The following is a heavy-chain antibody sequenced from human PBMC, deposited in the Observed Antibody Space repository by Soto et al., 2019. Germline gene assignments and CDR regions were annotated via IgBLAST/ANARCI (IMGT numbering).Heavy chain of an antibody. CDR2: ISGSGGST. Sequence: EVQLLESGGGLVQPGGSLRLSCAASGFTFSSYAMSWVRQAPGKGLEWVSAISGSGGSTYYADSVKGRFTISRDNSKNTLYLRMNSLRAEDTAVYYCANSRRYCSGGSCPYTYYFDYWGQGTLVTVSS. CDR1: GFTFSSYA. CDR3: ANSRRYCSGGSCPYTYYFDY. J-gene: IGHJ4*02. V-gene: IGHV3-23*01. D-gene: IGHD2-15*01.